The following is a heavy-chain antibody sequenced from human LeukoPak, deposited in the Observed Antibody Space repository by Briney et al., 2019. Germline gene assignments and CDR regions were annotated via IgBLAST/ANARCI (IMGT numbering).Heavy chain of an antibody. CDR3: AKDPESYGGNDAFDI. V-gene: IGHV3-23*01. D-gene: IGHD5-18*01. J-gene: IGHJ3*02. CDR2: ISGSGGST. Sequence: GSLILSCAASGFTFSSYAMSWVRQAPGKGLEWVSAISGSGGSTYYADSVKGRFTISRDNSKNTLYLQMNSLRAEDTAVYYCAKDPESYGGNDAFDIWGQGTMVTVSS. CDR1: GFTFSSYA.